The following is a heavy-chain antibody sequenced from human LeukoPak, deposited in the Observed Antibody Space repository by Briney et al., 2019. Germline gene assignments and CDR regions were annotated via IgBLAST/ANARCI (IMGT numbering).Heavy chain of an antibody. J-gene: IGHJ4*02. CDR3: ARGGRAVAGFDY. CDR2: INNDESST. Sequence: GGSLRLSCAASGFTFSSYWMHWVRQAPGKGLVWVSRINNDESSTSFADSVKGRFTISRDNAKNTLYLQMNSLGVEDTAVYYCARGGRAVAGFDYWGQGTLVTVSS. D-gene: IGHD6-19*01. V-gene: IGHV3-74*01. CDR1: GFTFSSYW.